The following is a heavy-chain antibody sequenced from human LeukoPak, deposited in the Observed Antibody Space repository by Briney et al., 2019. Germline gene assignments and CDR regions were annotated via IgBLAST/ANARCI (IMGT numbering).Heavy chain of an antibody. D-gene: IGHD3-10*01. CDR1: GGTFSSYA. Sequence: GASVKVSCKASGGTFSSYAISWVRQAPGQGLERMGGIIPIFGTANYAQKFQGRVTTTADKSTSTAYMELSSLRSEDTAVYYCARLGYYGSGSYTDDAFDIWGQGTMVTVSS. CDR2: IIPIFGTA. J-gene: IGHJ3*02. CDR3: ARLGYYGSGSYTDDAFDI. V-gene: IGHV1-69*06.